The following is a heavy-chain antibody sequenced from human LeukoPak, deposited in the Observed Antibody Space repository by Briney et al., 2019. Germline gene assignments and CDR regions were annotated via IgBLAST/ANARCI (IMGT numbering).Heavy chain of an antibody. CDR3: ARDRGGSGVNWFDP. Sequence: GGSLRLSCAASGFTFSSYAMHWVRQAPGKGLEWVAVISYDGSNKYYADSVKGRFTISRDNSKNTLYLQMNSLRAEDTAVYYCARDRGGSGVNWFDPWGQGTLVTASS. V-gene: IGHV3-30*04. J-gene: IGHJ5*02. D-gene: IGHD3-10*01. CDR1: GFTFSSYA. CDR2: ISYDGSNK.